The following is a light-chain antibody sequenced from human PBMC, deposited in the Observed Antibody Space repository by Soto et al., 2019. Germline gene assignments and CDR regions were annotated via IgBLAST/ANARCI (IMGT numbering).Light chain of an antibody. CDR1: QSLINSDGNTY. V-gene: IGKV2-30*01. CDR2: KVS. J-gene: IGKJ2*01. CDR3: MQGTQWPFT. Sequence: DVVMTQSPLSLPVTLGQPASISCRSSQSLINSDGNTYLNWFQQRPGQSPRRLIYKVSNRDSGVPDRFSGSASGSNFTLKISRVEADDVGVYYCMQGTQWPFTFGQGTKLEIK.